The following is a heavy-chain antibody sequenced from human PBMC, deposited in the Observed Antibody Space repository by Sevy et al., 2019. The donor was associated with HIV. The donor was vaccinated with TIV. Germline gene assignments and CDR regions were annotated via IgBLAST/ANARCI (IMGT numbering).Heavy chain of an antibody. Sequence: GGSLRLSCTASGFPFSSYDMNWVRQAPGKGLEWVSYITNSGSTKYYSDSVKGRFTISRDNAKNSLYLQMNNLRAEDTAVSYCARDLPPSATTVAHFDYRGRGTLVTVSS. J-gene: IGHJ4*02. D-gene: IGHD4-17*01. CDR2: ITNSGSTK. V-gene: IGHV3-48*03. CDR3: ARDLPPSATTVAHFDY. CDR1: GFPFSSYD.